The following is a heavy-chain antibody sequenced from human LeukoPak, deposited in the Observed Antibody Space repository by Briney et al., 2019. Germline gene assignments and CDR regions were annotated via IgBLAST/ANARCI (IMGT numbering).Heavy chain of an antibody. Sequence: PGGSLTLSCAASGFTFSTYTIHWVRQAPGKGLEWVAVMSYDGNDKHYAASVKGRFTISRDNSKNTVYLQMSSLRAEDTAVYYCAREGHYDIVTGYSPVEYYYYYMDVWGKGTTVTVSS. V-gene: IGHV3-30*04. D-gene: IGHD3-9*01. CDR1: GFTFSTYT. J-gene: IGHJ6*03. CDR2: MSYDGNDK. CDR3: AREGHYDIVTGYSPVEYYYYYMDV.